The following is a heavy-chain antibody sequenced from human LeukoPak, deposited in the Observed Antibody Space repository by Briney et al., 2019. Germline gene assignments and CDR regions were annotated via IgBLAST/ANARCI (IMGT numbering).Heavy chain of an antibody. V-gene: IGHV4-4*07. CDR2: IYTSGST. CDR1: GGSISSYY. D-gene: IGHD6-19*01. CDR3: ARAYNSGWYDY. Sequence: SETLSLTCTVSGGSISSYYWNWIRQPAGKGLEWIGRIYTSGSTNYNPSLKSRVTMSVDTSKKQFSLKLSSVTAADTAVHYCARAYNSGWYDYWGQGTLVTVSS. J-gene: IGHJ4*02.